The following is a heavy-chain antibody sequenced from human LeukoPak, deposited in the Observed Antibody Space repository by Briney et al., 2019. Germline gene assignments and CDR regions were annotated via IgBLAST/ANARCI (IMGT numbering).Heavy chain of an antibody. CDR1: GLTFSNYG. CDR3: AKDSGAYYYYYRDV. Sequence: GGSLRLSCAASGLTFSNYGMHWLRQAPGKGLEWVAFVPYDGGNKDHADSVKGRSTISRDNSKNTLYLQMNSLRAEDTAVYYCAKDSGAYYYYYRDVWRKGTTDTVSS. D-gene: IGHD3-10*01. CDR2: VPYDGGNK. V-gene: IGHV3-30*02. J-gene: IGHJ6*03.